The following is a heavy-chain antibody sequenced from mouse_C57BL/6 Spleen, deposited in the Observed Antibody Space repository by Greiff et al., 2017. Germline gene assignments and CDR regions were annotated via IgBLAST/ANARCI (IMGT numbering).Heavy chain of an antibody. CDR1: GYTFTDYY. CDR3: ARTTYDGNSFDY. Sequence: VQGVESGAELVRPGASVKLSCKASGYTFTDYYINWVKQRPGQGLEWIARIYPGSGNTYYNEKFKGKATLTAEKSSSTAYMQLSSLTSEDSAVYFCARTTYDGNSFDYWGQGTTLTVSS. D-gene: IGHD2-3*01. J-gene: IGHJ2*01. CDR2: IYPGSGNT. V-gene: IGHV1-76*01.